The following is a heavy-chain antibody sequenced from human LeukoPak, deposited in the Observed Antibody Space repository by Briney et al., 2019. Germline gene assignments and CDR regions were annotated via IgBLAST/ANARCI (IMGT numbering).Heavy chain of an antibody. CDR1: GYTFTGYY. D-gene: IGHD6-13*01. J-gene: IGHJ5*02. CDR3: ALRSRSWFNWFDP. V-gene: IGHV1-2*02. CDR2: INPNSGGT. Sequence: ASVKVSCKASGYTFTGYYMHWVRQAPGQGLEWMGWINPNSGGTNYAQKFQGRVTMTRDTSISTAYMELSRLRSDDTAVYYCALRSRSWFNWFDPWGQGTLVTVSS.